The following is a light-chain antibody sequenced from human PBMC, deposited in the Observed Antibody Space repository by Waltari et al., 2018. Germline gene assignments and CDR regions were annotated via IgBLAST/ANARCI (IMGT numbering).Light chain of an antibody. CDR3: AAWDDSLNAYV. J-gene: IGLJ1*01. V-gene: IGLV1-44*01. CDR1: RSYVGTYT. CDR2: RNN. Sequence: QSVLTQPPSASGTPGQTVTISCSGSRSYVGTYTVTWFQQVPGTAPKLLIYRNNQRPSGVPDRSSGSRSGPSASLAISGLQSEDEADYYCAAWDDSLNAYVFGTGTQVPVL.